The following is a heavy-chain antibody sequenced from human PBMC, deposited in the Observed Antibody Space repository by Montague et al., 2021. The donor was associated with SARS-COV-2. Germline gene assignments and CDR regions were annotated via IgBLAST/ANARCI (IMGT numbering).Heavy chain of an antibody. CDR3: ARAGGFDNSGYVGRLRTYDFGF. V-gene: IGHV4-39*07. D-gene: IGHD3-22*01. CDR1: GASIRSSDHY. Sequence: SETLSLTCTVSGASIRSSDHYWGWLRQPPGQGLDWFGSIYYTGSRYHTLSLTSRLTISIDTSRYQFSLELTSATAAATAIYYCARAGGFDNSGYVGRLRTYDFGFWGQGLLVTVSS. J-gene: IGHJ4*02. CDR2: IYYTGSR.